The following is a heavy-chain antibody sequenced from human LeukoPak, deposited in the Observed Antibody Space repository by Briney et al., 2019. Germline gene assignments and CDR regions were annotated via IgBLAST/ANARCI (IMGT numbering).Heavy chain of an antibody. CDR1: GFTFSSYA. D-gene: IGHD2-2*01. V-gene: IGHV3-23*01. CDR2: ISGSGGST. J-gene: IGHJ4*02. CDR3: AKDRKYCSTTSCPYYFDY. Sequence: GASVKVSCKASGFTFSSYAMSWVRQAPGKGLEWVSAISGSGGSTYYADSVKGRFTISRDTSKNTLYLQMNSLRAEDTAVYYCAKDRKYCSTTSCPYYFDYWGQGTLVTVSS.